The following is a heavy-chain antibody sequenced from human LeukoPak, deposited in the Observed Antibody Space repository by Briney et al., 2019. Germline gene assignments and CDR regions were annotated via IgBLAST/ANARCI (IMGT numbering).Heavy chain of an antibody. CDR2: ISSSGSTI. Sequence: PGGSLRLSCAASGFTFSDYYMSWIRQAPGKGLEWVSYISSSGSTIYYADSVKSRFTISRDNAKNSLYLQMNSLRAEDTAVYYCARDEAVDTAMVLRGYYYYGMDVWGQGTTVTVSS. V-gene: IGHV3-11*01. CDR3: ARDEAVDTAMVLRGYYYYGMDV. CDR1: GFTFSDYY. D-gene: IGHD5-18*01. J-gene: IGHJ6*02.